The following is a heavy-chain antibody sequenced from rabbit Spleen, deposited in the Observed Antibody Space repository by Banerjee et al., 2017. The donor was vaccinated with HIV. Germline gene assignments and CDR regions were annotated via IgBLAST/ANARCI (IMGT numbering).Heavy chain of an antibody. V-gene: IGHV1S7*01. CDR3: VRDTWHFNL. J-gene: IGHJ4*01. D-gene: IGHD3-1*01. CDR1: GFDFSTYS. Sequence: QLVESGGGLVQPGGSLKLSCKASGFDFSTYSMSWVRQAPGKGLEWIGYIDPVFGSTYYATWVNGRFTISSHNAQNTLYLQLNSLTAADTATYFCVRDTWHFNLWGQGTLVTVS. CDR2: IDPVFGST.